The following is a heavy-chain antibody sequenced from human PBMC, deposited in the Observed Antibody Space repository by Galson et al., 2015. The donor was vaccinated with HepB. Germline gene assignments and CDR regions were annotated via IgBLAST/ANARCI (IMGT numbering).Heavy chain of an antibody. V-gene: IGHV2-5*01. CDR3: AHSRKLGMNFGF. Sequence: LVKPTQTLTLTCTFSGFSLTTSGVGVGWIRQPPGKALEWLALIYWNDDKRYSPSLRSRLTITKDTSRNQVVLTMTNMDPVDTGTYYCAHSRKLGMNFGFWGQGTLVTVSS. CDR2: IYWNDDK. J-gene: IGHJ4*02. CDR1: GFSLTTSGVG. D-gene: IGHD3-16*01.